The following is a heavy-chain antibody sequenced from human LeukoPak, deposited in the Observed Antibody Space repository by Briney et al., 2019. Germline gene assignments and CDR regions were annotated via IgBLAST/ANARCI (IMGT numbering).Heavy chain of an antibody. CDR1: GYTFTSYG. CDR3: ARDPGRWYYDFWSGYYTGWFDP. Sequence: GASVKVSCKASGYTFTSYGISWVRQAPGQGLEWMGWISAYNGNTNYAQKLQGRVTTTTDTSTSTAYMELRSLRSDDTAVYYCARDPGRWYYDFWSGYYTGWFDPWGQGTLVTVSS. CDR2: ISAYNGNT. D-gene: IGHD3-3*01. J-gene: IGHJ5*02. V-gene: IGHV1-18*01.